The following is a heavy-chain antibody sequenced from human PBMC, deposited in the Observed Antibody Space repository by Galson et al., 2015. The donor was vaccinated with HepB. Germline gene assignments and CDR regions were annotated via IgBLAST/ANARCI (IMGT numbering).Heavy chain of an antibody. D-gene: IGHD3-10*01. Sequence: SLRLSCAASGFTFSSYPMHWVRQAPGKGLEWVAVISYDGNNQYSADSVKGRFTISRDNSKNTLYLQMNSLRAEDTAVYFCVRLPFSGSGNFYSWGGMDVWGQGTTVTVSS. CDR2: ISYDGNNQ. CDR1: GFTFSSYP. CDR3: VRLPFSGSGNFYSWGGMDV. V-gene: IGHV3-30-3*01. J-gene: IGHJ6*02.